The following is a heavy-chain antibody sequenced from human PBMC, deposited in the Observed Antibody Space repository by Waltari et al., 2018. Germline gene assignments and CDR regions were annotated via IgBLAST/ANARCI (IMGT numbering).Heavy chain of an antibody. Sequence: QVRLQESGPGPVEPSETLSLTCAVSGYSISDNNCWGWIRQSPGTGLEWIGSIVHRGGPFYSPSLKSRVTISVDTSKNQFSLRLASVTAADTAVYYCTKDSSGWSRDFWGQGTLVTVSS. D-gene: IGHD6-19*01. J-gene: IGHJ4*02. CDR3: TKDSSGWSRDF. CDR2: IVHRGGP. V-gene: IGHV4-38-2*02. CDR1: GYSISDNNC.